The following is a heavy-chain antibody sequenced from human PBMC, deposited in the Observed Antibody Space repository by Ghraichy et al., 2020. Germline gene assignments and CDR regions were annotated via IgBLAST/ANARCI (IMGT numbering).Heavy chain of an antibody. J-gene: IGHJ6*03. CDR1: GFTFSSYS. CDR3: ARGGDGSGSYSDPDGRDYYYMDV. Sequence: GESLNISCAASGFTFSSYSMNWVRQAPGKGLEWVSSISSSSYIYYADSVKGRFTISRDNAKNSLYLQMNSLRAEDTAVYYCARGGDGSGSYSDPDGRDYYYMDVWGKGTTVTVSS. D-gene: IGHD3-10*01. CDR2: ISSSSYI. V-gene: IGHV3-21*01.